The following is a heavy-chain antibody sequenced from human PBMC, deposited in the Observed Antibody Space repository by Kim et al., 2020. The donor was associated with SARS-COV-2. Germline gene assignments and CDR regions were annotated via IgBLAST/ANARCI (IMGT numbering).Heavy chain of an antibody. J-gene: IGHJ3*02. CDR3: ARDEYSSSWYPDAFDI. V-gene: IGHV1-69*01. D-gene: IGHD6-13*01. Sequence: FQVRVTITADESTSTAYMELRSLRSEDTAVYYCARDEYSSSWYPDAFDIWGQGTMVTVSS.